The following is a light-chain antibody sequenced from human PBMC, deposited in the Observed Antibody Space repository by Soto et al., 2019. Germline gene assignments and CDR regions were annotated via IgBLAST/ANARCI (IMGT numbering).Light chain of an antibody. V-gene: IGKV3-15*01. J-gene: IGKJ5*01. CDR2: DVS. CDR3: QQRSNSIT. Sequence: EIVMTQSPASLSVSPGERVTLSCRAGQGVTTNFAWYQQKSGQSPRLLIYDVSTRATGVPARFSGSGSGTDFTLTISSLEPEDFAVYYCQQRSNSITFGQGTRLEIK. CDR1: QGVTTN.